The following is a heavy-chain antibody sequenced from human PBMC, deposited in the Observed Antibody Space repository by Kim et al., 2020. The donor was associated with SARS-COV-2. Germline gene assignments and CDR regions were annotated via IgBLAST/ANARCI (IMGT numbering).Heavy chain of an antibody. J-gene: IGHJ5*02. CDR1: GGSITSYY. CDR3: ARDGRAGGGYYGGVDP. V-gene: IGHV4-59*01. D-gene: IGHD3-22*01. Sequence: SETLSLTCSVSGGSITSYYWSWIRQSPGKGLEWIGYISYSGTTNYNPSLKSRVTISLDTSKNQFSLKLTSVTAADTAVYHCARDGRAGGGYYGGVDPWG. CDR2: ISYSGTT.